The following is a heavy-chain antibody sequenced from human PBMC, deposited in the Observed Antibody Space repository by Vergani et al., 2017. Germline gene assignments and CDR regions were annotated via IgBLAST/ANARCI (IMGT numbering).Heavy chain of an antibody. Sequence: QVQLQESGPGLVKPSQTLSLTCTVSGDSNDSVSYYWTWIRQPAGKGLEWIGRIYASGNTNYNPSLRSRVIMSVDTSKNQISLKLTSVTAADTAVYYCARVFSPSAFWYLDLWGRGTLVTVSS. J-gene: IGHJ2*01. CDR2: IYASGNT. CDR3: ARVFSPSAFWYLDL. V-gene: IGHV4-61*02. CDR1: GDSNDSVSYY. D-gene: IGHD2/OR15-2a*01.